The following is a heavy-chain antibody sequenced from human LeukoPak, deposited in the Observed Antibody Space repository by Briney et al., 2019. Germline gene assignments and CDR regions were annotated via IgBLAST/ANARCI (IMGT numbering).Heavy chain of an antibody. CDR3: AGQGYMIALDY. Sequence: SETLSLTCTVSGGSISSYYWSWIRQPPGKGLEWIGYIYYSGSTNYNPSLKSRVTISVDTSKNQFSLKLSSVTAADTAVYYCAGQGYMIALDYWGQGTLVTVSS. CDR1: GGSISSYY. V-gene: IGHV4-59*08. CDR2: IYYSGST. D-gene: IGHD3-22*01. J-gene: IGHJ4*02.